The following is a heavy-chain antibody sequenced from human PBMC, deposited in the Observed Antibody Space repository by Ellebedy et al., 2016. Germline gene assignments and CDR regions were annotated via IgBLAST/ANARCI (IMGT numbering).Heavy chain of an antibody. J-gene: IGHJ4*02. CDR3: ATQGSSPRFYFDY. V-gene: IGHV3-53*01. Sequence: GESLKISCAASGFTFSDYYMSWVRQAPGKGLEWVSVIYSGGSTYYADSVKGRFTISRDNSKNTLYLQMNSLRAEDTAVYYCATQGSSPRFYFDYWGQGTLVTVSS. CDR2: IYSGGST. CDR1: GFTFSDYY. D-gene: IGHD6-6*01.